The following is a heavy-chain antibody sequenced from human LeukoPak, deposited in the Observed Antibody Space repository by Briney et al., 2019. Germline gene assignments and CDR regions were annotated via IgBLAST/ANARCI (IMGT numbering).Heavy chain of an antibody. D-gene: IGHD6-13*01. J-gene: IGHJ4*02. CDR2: IYYSGST. CDR3: ARATPYSSSWPSRPYHSDLDY. V-gene: IGHV4-30-4*01. CDR1: GGSISSGDYY. Sequence: SETLSLTCTVSGGSISSGDYYWSWIRQPPGKGLEWIGYIYYSGSTYYNPSLKSRVTISVDTSKNQFSLKLSSVTAADTAVYYCARATPYSSSWPSRPYHSDLDYWGQGTLVTVSS.